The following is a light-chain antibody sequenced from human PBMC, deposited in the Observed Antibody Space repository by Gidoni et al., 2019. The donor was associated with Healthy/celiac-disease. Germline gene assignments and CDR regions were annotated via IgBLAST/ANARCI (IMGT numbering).Light chain of an antibody. CDR3: QQYNSYSRMYT. CDR1: QSISSG. J-gene: IGKJ2*01. CDR2: KAS. Sequence: DIQMTQSPSTLSASVGDRVTITCRASQSISSGLAWYQQKPGKAPKLLIYKASSLESGVPSRFSGSGSGTEFTLTISSLQPDDCATYYCQQYNSYSRMYTFGQGTKLEIK. V-gene: IGKV1-5*03.